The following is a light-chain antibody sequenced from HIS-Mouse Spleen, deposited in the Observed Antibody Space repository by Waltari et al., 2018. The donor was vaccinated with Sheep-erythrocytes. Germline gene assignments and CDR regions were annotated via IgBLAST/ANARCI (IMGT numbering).Light chain of an antibody. CDR1: QGISSA. V-gene: IGKV1D-13*01. J-gene: IGKJ2*01. CDR3: QQDYNYPYT. Sequence: AIQLTQSPSSLSASVGDRDTTTRRASQGISSALAWYQQKPGNAPKLLIYDASNLESGVPARFSGSGSGTDFTLTISSLQPEDFATYYCQQDYNYPYTFGQGTKLEIK. CDR2: DAS.